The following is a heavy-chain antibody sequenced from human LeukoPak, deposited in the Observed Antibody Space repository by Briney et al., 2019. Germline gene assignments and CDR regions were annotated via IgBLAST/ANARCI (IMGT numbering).Heavy chain of an antibody. CDR1: GFTFSNYW. J-gene: IGHJ4*02. Sequence: GGSLRLSCAASGFTFSNYWMHWVRQAPGKGLVWVSRISGDGSRTSYADSVKGRFTISRDNAKNTLYLQMNSLRAEDTAIFYGARVRDGSGSFDYCGQESLVSVYS. CDR2: ISGDGSRT. CDR3: ARVRDGSGSFDY. V-gene: IGHV3-74*01. D-gene: IGHD3-10*01.